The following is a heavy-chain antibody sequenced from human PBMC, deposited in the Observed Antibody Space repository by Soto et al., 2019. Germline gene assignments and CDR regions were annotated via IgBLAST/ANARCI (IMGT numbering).Heavy chain of an antibody. V-gene: IGHV3-23*01. CDR3: AKAPSETCRFFDY. Sequence: GGSLRLSCAASGFTFSSYAMSWVRQSPGKGLEWVSAISGSGGSTYYADSVKGRFTISRDNSKNTLYLQMNSLRAEDTAVYYCAKAPSETCRFFDYWGQGTLVTVSS. CDR2: ISGSGGST. J-gene: IGHJ4*02. CDR1: GFTFSSYA.